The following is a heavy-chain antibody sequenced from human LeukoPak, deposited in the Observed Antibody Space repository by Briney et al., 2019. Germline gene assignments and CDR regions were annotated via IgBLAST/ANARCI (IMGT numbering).Heavy chain of an antibody. J-gene: IGHJ4*02. CDR2: MESKSDGGST. Sequence: GGSLRLSCAGSGFTFSNAWMSWVRQAPGKGLEWVGRMESKSDGGSTDYAAPVKGRFTISRDDSKNTLFLQINSLKTEDTAVYYCTTLDGDYAPDYWGQGTLVTVSS. D-gene: IGHD4-17*01. CDR3: TTLDGDYAPDY. V-gene: IGHV3-15*04. CDR1: GFTFSNAW.